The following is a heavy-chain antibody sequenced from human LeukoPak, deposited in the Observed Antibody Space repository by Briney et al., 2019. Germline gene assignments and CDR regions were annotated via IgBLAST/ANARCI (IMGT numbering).Heavy chain of an antibody. V-gene: IGHV1-18*01. Sequence: ASVKVSCKASGYTFTSYGISWVRQASGQGLEWMGWISAYNGNTNYAQKLQGRVTMTTDTSTSTAYMELRSLRSDDTAVYYCARCGSYYYDSSGYPDFDYWGQGTLVTVSS. D-gene: IGHD3-22*01. CDR3: ARCGSYYYDSSGYPDFDY. CDR1: GYTFTSYG. CDR2: ISAYNGNT. J-gene: IGHJ4*02.